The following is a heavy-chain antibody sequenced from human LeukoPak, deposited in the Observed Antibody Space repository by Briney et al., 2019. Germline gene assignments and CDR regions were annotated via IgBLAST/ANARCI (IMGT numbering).Heavy chain of an antibody. CDR3: ARATESSANTAFDI. D-gene: IGHD3-22*01. CDR1: GGSINSYF. V-gene: IGHV4-4*07. J-gene: IGHJ3*02. Sequence: SETLSLTCTVSGGSINSYFWNWIRQPAGKGLEWIGRIYSSGTTDYSPSLKSRVILAADTAKKQLSLRLNSVTAADTAVYYCARATESSANTAFDIWGQGTMVTVSS. CDR2: IYSSGTT.